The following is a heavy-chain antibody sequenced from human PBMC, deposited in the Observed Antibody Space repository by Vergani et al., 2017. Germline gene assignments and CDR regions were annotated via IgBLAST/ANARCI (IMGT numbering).Heavy chain of an antibody. J-gene: IGHJ4*02. V-gene: IGHV1-46*01. CDR1: GYTFTSYY. Sequence: QVQLVQSGAEVKKPGASVKVSCKASGYTFTSYYMHWVRQAPGQGLEWMGIINPSGGSTSYAQKFQGRVTITADESTSTAYMELRSLRSDDTAVYYCATGYSSGWYDYWGQGTLVTVSS. CDR2: INPSGGST. D-gene: IGHD6-19*01. CDR3: ATGYSSGWYDY.